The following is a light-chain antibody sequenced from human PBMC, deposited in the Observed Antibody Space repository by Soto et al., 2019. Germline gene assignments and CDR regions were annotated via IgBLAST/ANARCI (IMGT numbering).Light chain of an antibody. CDR3: QQYGSSPMYT. CDR1: QRISRN. Sequence: EIVMTQSPATLSVSPGESATLSCRASQRISRNLAWYQQKPGQAPRLLIYGASSRATGIPDRFSGSGSGTDFTLTISRLEPEDFAVYYCQQYGSSPMYTFGQGTKVDIK. J-gene: IGKJ2*01. V-gene: IGKV3-20*01. CDR2: GAS.